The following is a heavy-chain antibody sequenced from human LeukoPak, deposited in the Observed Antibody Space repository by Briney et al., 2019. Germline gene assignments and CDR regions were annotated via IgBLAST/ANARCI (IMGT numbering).Heavy chain of an antibody. CDR1: GFTFSSYS. CDR2: ISSRSSTI. D-gene: IGHD4-23*01. V-gene: IGHV3-48*01. CDR3: ARVSVNYYYYYMDV. J-gene: IGHJ6*03. Sequence: GGSLRLSCAASGFTFSSYSMNWVRQAPGKGLEWVSYISSRSSTIYYADSVKGRFTISRDNAKNSLYLQMNSLRAEDTAVYYCARVSVNYYYYYMDVWGKGTTVTISS.